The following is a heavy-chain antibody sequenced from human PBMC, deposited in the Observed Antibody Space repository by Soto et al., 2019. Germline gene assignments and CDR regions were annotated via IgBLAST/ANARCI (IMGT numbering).Heavy chain of an antibody. V-gene: IGHV1-18*01. Sequence: QVQLVQSGAEVKKPGASVKVSCKASGYTFTSSGISWVRQAPGQGPEWMGWISSYNGDTNYAQTFQGRVTMTTDTYTSTAYMEPRGLRSGATAVYYCAREGVAPYYYYGMDVWSQGTPVTVSS. J-gene: IGHJ6*02. CDR1: GYTFTSSG. CDR3: AREGVAPYYYYGMDV. D-gene: IGHD5-12*01. CDR2: ISSYNGDT.